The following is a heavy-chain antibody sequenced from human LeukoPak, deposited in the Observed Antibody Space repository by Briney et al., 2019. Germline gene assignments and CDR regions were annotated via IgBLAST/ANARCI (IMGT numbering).Heavy chain of an antibody. D-gene: IGHD1-26*01. CDR3: ARDNSVGDVAWWFDP. CDR2: INPSGSST. J-gene: IGHJ5*02. Sequence: ASVTVSCMASGYSFTSQYMHWVRQAPGQGLEWLGLINPSGSSTLYAQKFQGRVTMTRDMSTTTDYMELSSLRSEDTAVYYCARDNSVGDVAWWFDPWGQGTLVTVSS. CDR1: GYSFTSQY. V-gene: IGHV1-46*01.